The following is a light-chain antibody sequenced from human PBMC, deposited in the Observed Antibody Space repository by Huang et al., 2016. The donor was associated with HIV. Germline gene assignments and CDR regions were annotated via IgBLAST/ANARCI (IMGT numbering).Light chain of an antibody. J-gene: IGKJ2*01. Sequence: EIVLTQSPGTLSLSPGERATLSCRASQPVSSRLLAWYQQKPGQAPRLLLHVASTRGTGIPDRFSGSGSGTDFTLSISRLEPEDFAVYFCQQYAGSPYTFGQGTKLEIK. V-gene: IGKV3-20*01. CDR2: VAS. CDR3: QQYAGSPYT. CDR1: QPVSSRL.